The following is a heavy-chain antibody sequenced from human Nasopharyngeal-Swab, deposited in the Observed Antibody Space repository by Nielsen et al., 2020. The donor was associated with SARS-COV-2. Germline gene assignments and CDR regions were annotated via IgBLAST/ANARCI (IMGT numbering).Heavy chain of an antibody. CDR2: IYSGGST. J-gene: IGHJ6*03. CDR1: GFTVSSNY. CDR3: AKGNYAYYCYYYMDV. Sequence: GESLKISCAASGFTVSSNYMSWVRQAPGKGLEWVSLIYSGGSTYYADSVKGRFTISRDNSKNTLYLQMNSLRAEDTAVYYCAKGNYAYYCYYYMDVWGKGTTVTVSS. V-gene: IGHV3-53*01. D-gene: IGHD4-11*01.